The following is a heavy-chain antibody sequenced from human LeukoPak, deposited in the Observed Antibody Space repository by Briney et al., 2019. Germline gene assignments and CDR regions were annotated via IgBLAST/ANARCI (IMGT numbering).Heavy chain of an antibody. CDR1: GDTFSSSA. J-gene: IGHJ4*02. CDR2: IIPIFDLI. V-gene: IGHV1-69*13. Sequence: ASVKVSCKASGDTFSSSAISWVRQSPGQGLEWMGRIIPIFDLINYAQKFQGRVTITADESTKTAYMELSSLRSEDTAVYYCMSQAIVGLRVFDYWGQGTWVTVSS. D-gene: IGHD2-21*01. CDR3: MSQAIVGLRVFDY.